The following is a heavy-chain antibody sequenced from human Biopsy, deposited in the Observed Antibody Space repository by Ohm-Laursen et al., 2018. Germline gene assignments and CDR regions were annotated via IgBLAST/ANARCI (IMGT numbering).Heavy chain of an antibody. CDR3: ATDARWDLSLDAFHV. V-gene: IGHV1-69*04. CDR2: IDPFTGVT. J-gene: IGHJ3*01. CDR1: GATVTSYA. D-gene: IGHD1-26*01. Sequence: SVKVPCKVSGATVTSYAISWVRQAPGQGLEWMGRIDPFTGVTNYAHNFQGRVTITADRSTPTAYVEVSSLRSDDTAVFYCATDARWDLSLDAFHVWGQGTKVTVSS.